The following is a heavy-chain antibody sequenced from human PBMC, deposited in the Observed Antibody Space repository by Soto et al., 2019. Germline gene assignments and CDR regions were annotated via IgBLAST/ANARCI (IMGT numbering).Heavy chain of an antibody. CDR2: IYYSGST. CDR3: ARDRVRGVIHYYYYYVMDV. CDR1: GGSISRGGYY. J-gene: IGHJ6*02. V-gene: IGHV4-31*03. D-gene: IGHD3-10*01. Sequence: PSETLSLTCTVSGGSISRGGYYWSWIRQHPGKGLEWIGYIYYSGSTYYNPSLKSRVTISVDTSKNQFSLKLSSVTAADTAVYYCARDRVRGVIHYYYYYVMDVWGQGTTV.